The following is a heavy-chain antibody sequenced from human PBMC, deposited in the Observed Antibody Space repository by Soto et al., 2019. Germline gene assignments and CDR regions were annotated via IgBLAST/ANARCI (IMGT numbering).Heavy chain of an antibody. D-gene: IGHD6-13*01. V-gene: IGHV1-18*01. Sequence: QVQLVQSGAEVKKPGASVKVSCKASGYTFSSYGISWVRQAPGQGLEWMGWISAYNGNTNYAQKLEGRVTMTTDTSASTAYMEVRSLRSDDTAVYYCARSIAAAVDLDYWGQGTLVTVSS. CDR1: GYTFSSYG. J-gene: IGHJ4*02. CDR3: ARSIAAAVDLDY. CDR2: ISAYNGNT.